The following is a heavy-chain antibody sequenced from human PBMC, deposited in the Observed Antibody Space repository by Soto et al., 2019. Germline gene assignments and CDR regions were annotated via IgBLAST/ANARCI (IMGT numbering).Heavy chain of an antibody. D-gene: IGHD3-16*01. V-gene: IGHV4-59*08. Sequence: SETLSLTCAVSGDSISTYYCMWIRQPPGKGLESIGYLYYGGSINYNPSLESRVAISVDTSKNQFSLKLTSVTAADTAVYYCARHWDWGSLAYWGQGTLVTVSS. CDR3: ARHWDWGSLAY. CDR2: LYYGGSI. CDR1: GDSISTYY. J-gene: IGHJ4*02.